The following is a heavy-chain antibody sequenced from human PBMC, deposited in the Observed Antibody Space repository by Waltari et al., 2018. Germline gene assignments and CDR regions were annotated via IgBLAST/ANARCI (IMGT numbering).Heavy chain of an antibody. D-gene: IGHD3-3*01. CDR2: FDPEDGET. Sequence: QVQRVQSGAEGKKPGASVKGSCKVSGYTLTELSMHWVRQDPGKGLEWMGGFDPEDGETIYDQKSQGRVTMTEDTSTDTAYMELSSLRAEDTAVYYCARTRSGSFDYWGQGTLVTVSS. CDR3: ARTRSGSFDY. J-gene: IGHJ4*02. V-gene: IGHV1-24*01. CDR1: GYTLTELS.